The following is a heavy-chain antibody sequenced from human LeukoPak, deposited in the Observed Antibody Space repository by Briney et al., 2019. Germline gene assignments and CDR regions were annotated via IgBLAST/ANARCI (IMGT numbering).Heavy chain of an antibody. Sequence: SETLSLTCAVYGGSFSGYYWSWIRQPPGKGLEWIGEINHSGSTNYNPSLKSRVTISVDTSKNQFSLKLSSVTAADTAVYYCARQGYSYGGYDYWGQGTLVTVSS. D-gene: IGHD5-18*01. J-gene: IGHJ4*02. V-gene: IGHV4-34*01. CDR1: GGSFSGYY. CDR2: INHSGST. CDR3: ARQGYSYGGYDY.